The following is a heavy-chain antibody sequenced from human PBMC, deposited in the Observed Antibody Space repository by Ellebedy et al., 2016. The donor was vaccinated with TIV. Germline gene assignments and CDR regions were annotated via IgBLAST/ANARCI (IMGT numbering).Heavy chain of an antibody. CDR1: GLTFSSFA. Sequence: GESLKISXAASGLTFSSFAIHWVRQAPGKGLEWVAVISDDGSNKYYIDSVKGRFIISRDNSKNTLYLQMNSLRAEDTAVYYCAKIRAQWEPLDYWGQGTLVTVSS. V-gene: IGHV3-30*18. CDR3: AKIRAQWEPLDY. D-gene: IGHD1-26*01. J-gene: IGHJ4*02. CDR2: ISDDGSNK.